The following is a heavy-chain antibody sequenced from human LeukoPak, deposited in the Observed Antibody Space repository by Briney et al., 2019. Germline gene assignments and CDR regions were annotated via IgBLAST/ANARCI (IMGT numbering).Heavy chain of an antibody. CDR3: AKLDVDTAMVPFDY. D-gene: IGHD5-18*01. V-gene: IGHV3-9*01. J-gene: IGHJ4*02. Sequence: PGRSLRLSCAASGFTFDDYAMHWVRHAPGKGLEWVSGISWNSGSIGYADSVKGRFTISRDNAKNSLYLQMNSLRAEDTALYYCAKLDVDTAMVPFDYWGQGTLVTVSS. CDR1: GFTFDDYA. CDR2: ISWNSGSI.